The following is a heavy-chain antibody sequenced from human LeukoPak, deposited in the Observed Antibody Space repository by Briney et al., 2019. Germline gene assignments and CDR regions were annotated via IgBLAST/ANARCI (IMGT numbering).Heavy chain of an antibody. CDR2: IYHSRST. V-gene: IGHV4-30-2*01. CDR3: ARGSGGVADAFDI. CDR1: GGSISSGGYS. J-gene: IGHJ3*02. D-gene: IGHD1-14*01. Sequence: PSQTLSLTCAVSGGSISSGGYSRSWIRQPPGKGLEWIGYIYHSRSTYYNPSLKSRVSISVDRSKNQFSLKLSSVTAADTAVYYCARGSGGVADAFDIWGQGTMVTVSS.